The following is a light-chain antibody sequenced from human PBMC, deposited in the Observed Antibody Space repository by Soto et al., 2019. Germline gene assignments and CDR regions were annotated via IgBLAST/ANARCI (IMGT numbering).Light chain of an antibody. V-gene: IGKV3-20*01. CDR1: QSVFNNH. CDR2: GAS. Sequence: EFVLPQFQPPLSLSPGERSTLSCVGSQSVFNNHIGWYQQKPGQAPRRLIFGASFRATGIPDRFSGSGSGTDFTLTIIRLEPEDFVVYYCQQDGSSLSTFGQGTKVDIK. J-gene: IGKJ1*01. CDR3: QQDGSSLST.